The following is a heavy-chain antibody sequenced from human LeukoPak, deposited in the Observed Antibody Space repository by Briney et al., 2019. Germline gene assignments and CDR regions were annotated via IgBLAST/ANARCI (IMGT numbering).Heavy chain of an antibody. J-gene: IGHJ4*02. CDR2: ISSTRSTI. CDR1: GFTFSDYY. V-gene: IGHV3-11*01. CDR3: ARVDDFWSGDPYYFGY. D-gene: IGHD3-3*01. Sequence: GGSPRLSRSASGFTFSDYYMSWIRQAPGKGLECVSYISSTRSTIYYADSVKGRFTISRDNAKNSLYLQMNSLRAEDTAVYYCARVDDFWSGDPYYFGYWGQGTLVTVSS.